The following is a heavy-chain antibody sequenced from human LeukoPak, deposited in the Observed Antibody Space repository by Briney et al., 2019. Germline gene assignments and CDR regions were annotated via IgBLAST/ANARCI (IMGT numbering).Heavy chain of an antibody. D-gene: IGHD5-18*01. CDR2: INPNSGGT. V-gene: IGHV1-2*02. J-gene: IGHJ6*03. Sequence: ASVKVSCKASGYTFTGYYMHWVRQAPGQGLEWMGWINPNSGGTNYAQKFQGRVSMTSDTSISTGYMELSRLRSDDTAVYYCARVGYSYGDPGYYYYYMNVWGKGTTVTISS. CDR1: GYTFTGYY. CDR3: ARVGYSYGDPGYYYYYMNV.